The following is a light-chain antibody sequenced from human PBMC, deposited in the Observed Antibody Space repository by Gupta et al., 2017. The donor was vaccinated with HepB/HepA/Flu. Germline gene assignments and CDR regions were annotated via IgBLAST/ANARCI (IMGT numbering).Light chain of an antibody. CDR3: QQYINMYT. CDR1: QSVSTK. V-gene: IGKV3-15*01. Sequence: EIVITQSPATLSMSPGERATLSCRASQSVSTKLSWYQQKPGQAPRLLIYGASTRATGVPARFSGSGSGTEFTLTIGSLQSEDSAVYYCQQYINMYTFGQGTILEIK. J-gene: IGKJ2*01. CDR2: GAS.